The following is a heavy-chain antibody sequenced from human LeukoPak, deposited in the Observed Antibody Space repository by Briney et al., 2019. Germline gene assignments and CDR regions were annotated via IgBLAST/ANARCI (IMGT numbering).Heavy chain of an antibody. CDR1: GFTFSSYG. Sequence: GGSLRLSCAASGFTFSSYGMHWVRQAPGKGLEWVAVISYDGSNKYYADSVKGRFTISRDNSKNTLYLQMNSLRAEDTAVYYCAKLNGGYFDYWGQGTLVTVSS. V-gene: IGHV3-30*18. J-gene: IGHJ4*02. CDR2: ISYDGSNK. CDR3: AKLNGGYFDY. D-gene: IGHD2-8*01.